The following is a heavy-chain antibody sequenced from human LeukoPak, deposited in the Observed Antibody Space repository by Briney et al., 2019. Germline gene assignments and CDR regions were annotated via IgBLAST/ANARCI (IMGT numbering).Heavy chain of an antibody. CDR3: ARVPESVGINYFDS. CDR2: INHRGNT. V-gene: IGHV4-34*01. D-gene: IGHD1-26*01. J-gene: IGHJ4*02. Sequence: PSETLSLTCAVYRGFFSGNLWRWVRQPPGKGLEWIGEINHRGNTNYNPSLKSRVTISVATSKNQFSLRLSSVTAADTAVYYCARVPESVGINYFDSWGQGTQVTVSS. CDR1: RGFFSGNL.